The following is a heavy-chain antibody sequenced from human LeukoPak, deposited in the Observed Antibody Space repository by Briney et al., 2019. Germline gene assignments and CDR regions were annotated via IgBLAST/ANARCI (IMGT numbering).Heavy chain of an antibody. D-gene: IGHD6-19*01. J-gene: IGHJ4*02. CDR3: ARDGDGWYSSAFDY. CDR2: ISSSSSYI. Sequence: PGGSLRLSCAASGFTFSSYSMNWVRQAPGKGLEWVSSISSSSSYIYYADSVKGRFTISRDNAKNSLYLQMNSLRAEDTAVYYCARDGDGWYSSAFDYWGQGTLVTVSS. CDR1: GFTFSSYS. V-gene: IGHV3-21*01.